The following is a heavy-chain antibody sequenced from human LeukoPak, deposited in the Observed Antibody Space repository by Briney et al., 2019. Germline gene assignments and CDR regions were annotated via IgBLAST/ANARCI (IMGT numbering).Heavy chain of an antibody. CDR2: IWYDGSNK. J-gene: IGHJ4*02. D-gene: IGHD3-10*01. Sequence: GGSLRLSCAASGFTFSSYGMHWVRQAPGKGLEWVAVIWYDGSNKYYADSVKGRFTISRDNSKNTLYLQMNSLRAEDTAVYYCAKDQDYYGSGSSFDYWGQGTLVTVSS. CDR3: AKDQDYYGSGSSFDY. CDR1: GFTFSSYG. V-gene: IGHV3-30*02.